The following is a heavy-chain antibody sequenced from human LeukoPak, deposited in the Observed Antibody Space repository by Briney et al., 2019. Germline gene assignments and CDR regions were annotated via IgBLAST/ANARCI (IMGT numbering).Heavy chain of an antibody. V-gene: IGHV4-39*07. D-gene: IGHD6-19*01. CDR2: IYYSTST. Sequence: SETLSLTCTVSGGSINSSSYYWGWIRQPPGKGLEWIGSTGSIYYSTSTYYNPSLKSRVTISVDTSKNQFSLNLSSVTAADTAVYYCARVGSGWGDFDYWGQGTLVTVSS. CDR3: ARVGSGWGDFDY. J-gene: IGHJ4*02. CDR1: GGSINSSSYY.